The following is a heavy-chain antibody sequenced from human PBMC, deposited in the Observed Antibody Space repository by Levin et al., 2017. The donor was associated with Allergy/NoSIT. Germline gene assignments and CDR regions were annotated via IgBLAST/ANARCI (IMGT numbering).Heavy chain of an antibody. J-gene: IGHJ6*02. V-gene: IGHV3-21*01. CDR3: AGEDIVVANYYYYGMDV. CDR1: GFTFSSYS. Sequence: LSLTCAASGFTFSSYSMNWVRQAPGKGLEWVSSISSSSSYIYYADSVKGRFTISRDNAKNSLYLQMNSLRAEDTAVYYCAGEDIVVANYYYYGMDVWGQGTTVTVSS. CDR2: ISSSSSYI. D-gene: IGHD2-15*01.